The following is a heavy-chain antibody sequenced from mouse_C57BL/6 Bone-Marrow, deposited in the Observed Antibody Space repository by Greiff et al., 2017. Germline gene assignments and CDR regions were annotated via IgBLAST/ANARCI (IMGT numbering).Heavy chain of an antibody. CDR3: ARSNTFFCYCDY. CDR1: GYTFTTYP. Sequence: QVQLQESGAELAKPGASVKMSCKASGYTFTTYPIEWMKQNHGKSLEWIGNFHPYNDDTKYNEKFKGKATLTAEKSSNTVYLELSRLTSDDSAVYYCARSNTFFCYCDYWGQGTTLTVSA. J-gene: IGHJ2*01. V-gene: IGHV1-47*01. D-gene: IGHD5-1-1*01. CDR2: FHPYNDDT.